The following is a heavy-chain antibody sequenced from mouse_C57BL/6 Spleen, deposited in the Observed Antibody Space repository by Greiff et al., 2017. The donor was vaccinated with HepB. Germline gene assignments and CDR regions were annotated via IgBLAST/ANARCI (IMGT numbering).Heavy chain of an antibody. V-gene: IGHV3-6*01. CDR2: ISYDGSN. Sequence: EVQLQQSGPGLVKPSQSLSLTCSVTGYSITSGYYWNWIRQFPGNKLEWMGYISYDGSNNYNPSLKNRISITRDTSKNQFLLKLNSVTTEDTATYYCAGTYYSNYGYFDYWGQGTTLTVSS. D-gene: IGHD2-5*01. CDR1: GYSITSGYY. CDR3: AGTYYSNYGYFDY. J-gene: IGHJ2*01.